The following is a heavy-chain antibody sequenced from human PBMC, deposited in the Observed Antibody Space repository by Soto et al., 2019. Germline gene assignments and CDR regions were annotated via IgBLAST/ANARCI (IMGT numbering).Heavy chain of an antibody. CDR1: GFTFSNYG. CDR2: ILYDGSNK. D-gene: IGHD3-3*01. Sequence: GGSLRLSCAASGFTFSNYGMHWVRQTPGKGLEWVALILYDGSNKYYADSVKGRFTISRDNSKNTLYLQMNSLRAEDTAVYYCARVQGFTIFGPPHYWGQGTMVTVSS. J-gene: IGHJ4*02. CDR3: ARVQGFTIFGPPHY. V-gene: IGHV3-30*03.